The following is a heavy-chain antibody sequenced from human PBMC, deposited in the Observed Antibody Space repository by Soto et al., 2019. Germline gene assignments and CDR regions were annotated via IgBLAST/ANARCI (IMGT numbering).Heavy chain of an antibody. CDR2: ISSSSSYI. CDR1: GFTFSSYS. CDR3: AXDAXLXXCIGXSCKTGNDY. D-gene: IGHD2-15*01. J-gene: IGHJ4*02. V-gene: IGHV3-21*01. Sequence: PGXSLRLSCAASGFTFSSYSMNWVRQAPGKGLEWVSSISSSSSYIYYADSVKGRFTISRDNAKNSLYLQMNSLRAEDTAVYYCAXDAXLXXCIGXSCKTGNDYWGQGTLVTVSS.